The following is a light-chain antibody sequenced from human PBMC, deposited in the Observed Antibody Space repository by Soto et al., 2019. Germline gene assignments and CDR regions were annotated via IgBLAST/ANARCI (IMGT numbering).Light chain of an antibody. CDR2: AAS. V-gene: IGKV1-12*01. CDR1: ERINTY. J-gene: IGKJ4*01. CDR3: QQANSPPLT. Sequence: DIPMTQSPSSVSASVGDRVTITCRASERINTYLAWYQQQPGKAPKLLIYAASSLQSGVPSRFSGSGSGTEFTLTFSNLQPEDFATYYCQQANSPPLTFGGGTKVEIK.